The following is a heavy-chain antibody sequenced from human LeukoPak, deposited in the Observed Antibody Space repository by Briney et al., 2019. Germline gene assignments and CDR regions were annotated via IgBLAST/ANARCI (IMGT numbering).Heavy chain of an antibody. D-gene: IGHD3-10*01. V-gene: IGHV4-4*07. CDR2: IFTSGST. J-gene: IGHJ4*02. Sequence: SETLSLTCTVSGGSISSYYWSWIRQPAGKGLEWIGRIFTSGSTNYNPSLKSRVTMSVDTSKNQFSLKLSSVTAADTALYYCARSNYGSGSYYNNWGQRTLVSVSS. CDR1: GGSISSYY. CDR3: ARSNYGSGSYYNN.